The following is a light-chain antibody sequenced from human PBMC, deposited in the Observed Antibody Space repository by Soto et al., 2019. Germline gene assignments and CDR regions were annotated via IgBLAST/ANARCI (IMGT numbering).Light chain of an antibody. V-gene: IGKV3-15*01. CDR1: QSVSSN. CDR2: DAS. CDR3: QHYTNWPLT. Sequence: EIVMTQSPATLSVSPGERATLSCRASQSVSSNLAWYQQKPGQAPRLLIFDASTRATGVPARFSGSGSGTEFTLTINGLQSEDFAVYFCQHYTNWPLTFGGGTKVEIK. J-gene: IGKJ4*01.